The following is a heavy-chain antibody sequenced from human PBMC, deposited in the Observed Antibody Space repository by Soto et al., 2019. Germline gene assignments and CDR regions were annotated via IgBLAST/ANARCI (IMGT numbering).Heavy chain of an antibody. CDR1: GYTFTSYG. Sequence: QVQLVQSGAEVKKPGASVKVSCKASGYTFTSYGISWVRQAPGQGLEWMGWISAYNGNTNYAQKLQGRVTMTTDASTSTAYMELRSLRSDDTAVYYCARYGTGTTMGYYYYYMDVWGKGTTVTVSS. D-gene: IGHD1-7*01. V-gene: IGHV1-18*01. CDR3: ARYGTGTTMGYYYYYMDV. CDR2: ISAYNGNT. J-gene: IGHJ6*03.